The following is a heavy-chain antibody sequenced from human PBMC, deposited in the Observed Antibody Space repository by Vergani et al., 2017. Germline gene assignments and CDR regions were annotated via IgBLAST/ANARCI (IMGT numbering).Heavy chain of an antibody. Sequence: VQLVQSGAEVKKPGASVKVSCKVSGYTLTELSMHWVRQAPGKGLEWMGGFDPEDGETIYAQKFQGRVTMTEDTSTDTAYMELSSLRSEDTAVYYWATASFYDFWSGPYDWFDPWSQGTLVTVSS. D-gene: IGHD3-3*01. J-gene: IGHJ5*02. CDR2: FDPEDGET. CDR3: ATASFYDFWSGPYDWFDP. CDR1: GYTLTELS. V-gene: IGHV1-24*01.